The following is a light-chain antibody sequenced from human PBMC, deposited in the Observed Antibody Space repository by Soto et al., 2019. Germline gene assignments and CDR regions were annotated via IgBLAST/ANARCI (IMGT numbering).Light chain of an antibody. Sequence: QSVLTQPPSASGSPGQSATISCTGTSSDVGGYNYVSWYQQHPGKAPKLVIYEVSKRPPGVPDRFSGSKSGNTASLTVSGLQAEDEADYYCSSYAGSNNFVFGTGTKVTVL. CDR3: SSYAGSNNFV. J-gene: IGLJ1*01. CDR1: SSDVGGYNY. CDR2: EVS. V-gene: IGLV2-8*01.